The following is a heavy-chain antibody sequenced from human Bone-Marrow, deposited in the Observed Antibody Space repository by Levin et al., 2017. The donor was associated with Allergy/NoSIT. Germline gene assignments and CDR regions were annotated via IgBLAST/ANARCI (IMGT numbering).Heavy chain of an antibody. CDR1: GFTFSAYA. Sequence: GESLKISCEASGFTFSAYALHWVRQAPGKGLEWVAVMSSDGSNRFYADSVKGRFTISRDNSKNTVFLQMNSLRPEDTSVYYCARDEGDGSGYIGYSFDLWGQGALVTVSS. V-gene: IGHV3-30-3*01. CDR2: MSSDGSNR. J-gene: IGHJ4*02. D-gene: IGHD3-22*01. CDR3: ARDEGDGSGYIGYSFDL.